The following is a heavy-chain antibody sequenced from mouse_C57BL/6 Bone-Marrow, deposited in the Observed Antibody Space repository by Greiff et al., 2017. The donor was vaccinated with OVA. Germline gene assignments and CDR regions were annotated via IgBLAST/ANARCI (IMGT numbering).Heavy chain of an antibody. CDR3: VRLSTTVVASYYYAMDY. D-gene: IGHD1-1*01. V-gene: IGHV10-1*01. CDR2: IRSKSNNYAT. J-gene: IGHJ4*01. Sequence: EVQRVESGGGLVQPKGSLKLSCAASGFSFNTYAMNWVRQAPGKGLEWVARIRSKSNNYATYYADSVKDRFTISRDDSESMLYLQMNNLKTEDTAMYYCVRLSTTVVASYYYAMDYWGQGTSVTVSS. CDR1: GFSFNTYA.